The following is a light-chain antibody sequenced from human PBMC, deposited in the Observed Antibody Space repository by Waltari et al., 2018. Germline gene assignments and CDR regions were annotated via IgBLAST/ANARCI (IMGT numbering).Light chain of an antibody. V-gene: IGLV2-8*01. J-gene: IGLJ1*01. CDR1: STHLSAYNY. CDR2: EVS. Sequence: HSALTQPPSASGSPRQSVTISCPGTSTHLSAYNYVSWYQQHPAKAPKLMSYEVSKRPSGVPDRFSGSKSGNTASLTVSGLQAEDEADYYCSSYAGSNNFDVFGTGTKVTVL. CDR3: SSYAGSNNFDV.